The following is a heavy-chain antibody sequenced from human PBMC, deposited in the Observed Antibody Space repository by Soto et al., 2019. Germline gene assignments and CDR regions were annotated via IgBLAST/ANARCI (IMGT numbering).Heavy chain of an antibody. CDR3: AKDRLASGATPRFDP. Sequence: EVQLLESGGGLVQPGGSLRLSCAGSGFTFSSYAMSWVRQASGRGLEWVSVISGSGETTYYADSVKGRFTISRDNSKNTLYLQMNSLSAEDTAVYYCAKDRLASGATPRFDPWGQGTLVTVSS. V-gene: IGHV3-23*01. J-gene: IGHJ5*02. CDR2: ISGSGETT. CDR1: GFTFSSYA. D-gene: IGHD3-3*02.